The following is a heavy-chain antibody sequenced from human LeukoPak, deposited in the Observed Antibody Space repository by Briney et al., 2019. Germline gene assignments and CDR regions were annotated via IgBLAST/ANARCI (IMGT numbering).Heavy chain of an antibody. J-gene: IGHJ6*04. CDR2: IYAGGST. V-gene: IGHV3-53*01. CDR1: GFSVSNNY. CDR3: VRDPTGASV. Sequence: GGPLRLSCAASGFSVSNNYISWVRQPPGKGLEWISVIYAGGSTFYTDSVKGRFTTSRDNSKNTVYLQMDRLTPEDTAVYYCVRDPTGASVWGRGTTVTVSS. D-gene: IGHD1-14*01.